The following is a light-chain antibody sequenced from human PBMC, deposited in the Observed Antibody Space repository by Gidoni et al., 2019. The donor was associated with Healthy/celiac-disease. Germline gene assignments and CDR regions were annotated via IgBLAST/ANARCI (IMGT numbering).Light chain of an antibody. Sequence: AIRMTQSPSSFSASTGDRVTITCRASQGISSYLAWYQQKPGKAPKLLIAAASTLQSGVPSRVSGSGSGTDFTLTISCLQSEDFATYYCQKYYSYPRTFGQGTKVEIK. CDR3: QKYYSYPRT. CDR1: QGISSY. J-gene: IGKJ1*01. V-gene: IGKV1-8*01. CDR2: AAS.